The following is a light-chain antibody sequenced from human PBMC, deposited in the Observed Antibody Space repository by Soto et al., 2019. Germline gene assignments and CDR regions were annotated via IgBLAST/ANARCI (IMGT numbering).Light chain of an antibody. V-gene: IGLV2-14*01. J-gene: IGLJ1*01. CDR1: SSDIGVYNY. CDR3: SSYTTSNTYV. CDR2: EVN. Sequence: QSVLTQPASVSGSPGQSITFSCTGTSSDIGVYNYVSWYQQHPGKAPTLMIYEVNNRPSGVSNRFSGSKSGNTASLTISGLQAEDEADYYCSSYTTSNTYVFGTGTKVTVL.